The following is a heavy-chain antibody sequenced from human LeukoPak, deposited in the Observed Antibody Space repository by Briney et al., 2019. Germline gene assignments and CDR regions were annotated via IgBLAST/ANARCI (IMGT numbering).Heavy chain of an antibody. V-gene: IGHV1-18*01. CDR2: ISAYNGNT. D-gene: IGHD5-12*01. CDR3: ARDPIRGYSGYAGYYYYMDV. Sequence: ASVKVSCKASGYTFTSYGISWVRQAPGQGLEWMGWISAYNGNTNYAQKLQGRVTMTTDTSTSTAYMELRSLRSDDTAVYYCARDPIRGYSGYAGYYYYMDVWGKGTTVTVSS. CDR1: GYTFTSYG. J-gene: IGHJ6*03.